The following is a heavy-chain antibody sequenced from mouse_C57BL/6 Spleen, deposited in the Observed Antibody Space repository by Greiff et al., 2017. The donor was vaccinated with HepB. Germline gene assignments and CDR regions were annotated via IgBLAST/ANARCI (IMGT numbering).Heavy chain of an antibody. D-gene: IGHD1-1*01. CDR1: GFTFSSYG. CDR2: ISSGGSYT. V-gene: IGHV5-6*02. J-gene: IGHJ2*01. CDR3: ARYYYGSDY. Sequence: DVKLQESGGDLVKPGGSLKLSCAASGFTFSSYGMSWVRQTPDKRLEWVATISSGGSYTYYPDSVKGRFTISRDNAKNTLYLQMSSLKSEDTAMYYCARYYYGSDYWGQGTTLTVSS.